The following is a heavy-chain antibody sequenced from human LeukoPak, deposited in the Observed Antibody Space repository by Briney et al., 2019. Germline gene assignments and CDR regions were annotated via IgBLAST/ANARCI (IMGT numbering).Heavy chain of an antibody. V-gene: IGHV3-48*03. CDR2: ISSSGSTI. J-gene: IGHJ6*02. Sequence: PGGSLRLSCAASGFTFSSYEMNWVRQAPGKGLEWVSYISSSGSTIYYADSVKGRFTISRDTAKNSLYLQMNSLRAEDTAVYYCARDGPSGWYYYGMDVWGQGTTVTVSS. D-gene: IGHD6-19*01. CDR3: ARDGPSGWYYYGMDV. CDR1: GFTFSSYE.